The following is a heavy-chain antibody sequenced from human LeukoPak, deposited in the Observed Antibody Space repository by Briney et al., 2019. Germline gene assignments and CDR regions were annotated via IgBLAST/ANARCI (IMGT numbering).Heavy chain of an antibody. D-gene: IGHD3-10*01. J-gene: IGHJ4*02. CDR2: INPNSGGT. CDR3: AVFDSGSYYSFDY. Sequence: GASVKVSCKASGYTLTGYYMHWVRQAPGQGLEWMGWINPNSGGTNYAQKFQGRVTMTRDTSISTAYMELSRLRSDDTAVYYCAVFDSGSYYSFDYWGQGTLVTVSS. V-gene: IGHV1-2*02. CDR1: GYTLTGYY.